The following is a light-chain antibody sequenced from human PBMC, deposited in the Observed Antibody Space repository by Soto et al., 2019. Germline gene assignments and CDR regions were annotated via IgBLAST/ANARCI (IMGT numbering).Light chain of an antibody. Sequence: SYVLTQPPSVSAAPGETARITCGGNNIGRKSVHWYQQKPGQAPVVVIYYDSDRPSGIPERFSGSNSGNTATLTISRVEAGDEADYYCQVWDSSSDYRVFGGGTKLTVL. CDR1: NIGRKS. V-gene: IGLV3-21*04. CDR3: QVWDSSSDYRV. CDR2: YDS. J-gene: IGLJ2*01.